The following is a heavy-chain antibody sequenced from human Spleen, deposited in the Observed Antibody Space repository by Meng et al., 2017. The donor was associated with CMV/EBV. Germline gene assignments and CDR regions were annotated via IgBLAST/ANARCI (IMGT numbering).Heavy chain of an antibody. J-gene: IGHJ6*02. Sequence: GESLKISCAASGFAVSHNYMNWVRQAPGKGLEWVSSISNSADYIYYADSVKGRFTISRDNADHSLYLQMNSLRAEDTAVYYCARDGGTGGDVSVTSYYGMDVWGQGTTVTVSS. CDR1: GFAVSHNY. D-gene: IGHD1-1*01. CDR2: ISNSADYI. CDR3: ARDGGTGGDVSVTSYYGMDV. V-gene: IGHV3-21*06.